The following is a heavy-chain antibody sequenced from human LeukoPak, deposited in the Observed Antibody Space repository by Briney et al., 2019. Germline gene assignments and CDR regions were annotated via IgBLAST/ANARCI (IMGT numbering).Heavy chain of an antibody. CDR1: GFTFSSYS. D-gene: IGHD3-10*01. V-gene: IGHV3-21*01. CDR3: ARPDGSGNYGDAFDI. J-gene: IGHJ3*02. Sequence: GGSLRLSXTASGFTFSSYSMNWVRQAPGKGLEWVSSISNNDNSIYYADSVKGRFTISRDNAKNSLYLQMNSLRAEDTAVYYCARPDGSGNYGDAFDIWGQGTMVTVSS. CDR2: ISNNDNSI.